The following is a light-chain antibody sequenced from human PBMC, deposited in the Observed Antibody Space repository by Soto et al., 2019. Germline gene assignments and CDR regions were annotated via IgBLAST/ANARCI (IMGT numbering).Light chain of an antibody. CDR3: SSYAGSSNV. CDR2: EVN. CDR1: SSDGGGYNY. J-gene: IGLJ1*01. V-gene: IGLV2-8*01. Sequence: QSALTQPPSASGSPGQSVAISCTGTSSDGGGYNYVSWYQQHPGKAPKLMIYEVNKRPSGVPDRFSGSKSGNTASLTVSGLQAEDEADYYCSSYAGSSNVFGTGTQLTVL.